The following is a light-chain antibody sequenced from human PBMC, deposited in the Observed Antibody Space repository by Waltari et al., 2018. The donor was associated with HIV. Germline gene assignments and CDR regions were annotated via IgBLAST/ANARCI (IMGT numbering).Light chain of an antibody. CDR2: DVS. V-gene: IGLV2-14*03. J-gene: IGLJ3*02. Sequence: QSALAQPASVSGSPGQSITISCTGTTSDVGTYNSVSWYQQHPGKGPKLVIFDVSHRPSGISGRFSCSRSGNTASLTHPGLRAEDEAYYFCSSYSTNTNNSPWVFGGGTKVTVL. CDR3: SSYSTNTNNSPWV. CDR1: TSDVGTYNS.